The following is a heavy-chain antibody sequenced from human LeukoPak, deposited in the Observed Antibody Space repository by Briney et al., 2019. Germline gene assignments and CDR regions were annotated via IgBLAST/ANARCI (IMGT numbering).Heavy chain of an antibody. Sequence: SSETLSLTCTVSGGSISSSSHYWGWIRQPPGKGLEWIGSIYYSGSTYYNPSLKSRVTMSVDTSKNQFSLKLSSVTAADTAVYYCARGVAAAGTYYYYMDVWGKGTTVTVSS. V-gene: IGHV4-39*07. CDR3: ARGVAAAGTYYYYMDV. J-gene: IGHJ6*03. D-gene: IGHD6-13*01. CDR1: GGSISSSSHY. CDR2: IYYSGST.